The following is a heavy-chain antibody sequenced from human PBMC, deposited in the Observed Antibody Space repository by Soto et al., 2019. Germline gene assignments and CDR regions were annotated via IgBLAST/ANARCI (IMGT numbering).Heavy chain of an antibody. CDR3: ARVDISYYDILTGYGDY. CDR2: ISYDGSNK. J-gene: IGHJ4*02. CDR1: GFTFSSYA. D-gene: IGHD3-9*01. V-gene: IGHV3-30-3*01. Sequence: QVQLVESGGGVVQPGRSLRLSCAASGFTFSSYAMHWVRQAPGKGLEWVAVISYDGSNKYYADSVKGRFTISRDNSKNTLYLQMNSLRAEVTSVYYCARVDISYYDILTGYGDYWGQGTLVTVSS.